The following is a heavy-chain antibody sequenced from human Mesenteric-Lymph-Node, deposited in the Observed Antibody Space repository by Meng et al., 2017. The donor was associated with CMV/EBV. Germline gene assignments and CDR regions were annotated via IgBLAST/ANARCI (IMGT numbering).Heavy chain of an antibody. Sequence: GSLRLSCTVSGDSVSSADSYWSWIRQPPGKRLEWIGYVHYSGSTNWNPSLKSRVTISVDTSKNQFSLKLTSVTAADTAVYYCARDRSGSYSRWGQGTLVTVS. CDR1: GDSVSSADSY. CDR3: ARDRSGSYSR. J-gene: IGHJ4*02. V-gene: IGHV4-61*08. D-gene: IGHD1-26*01. CDR2: VHYSGST.